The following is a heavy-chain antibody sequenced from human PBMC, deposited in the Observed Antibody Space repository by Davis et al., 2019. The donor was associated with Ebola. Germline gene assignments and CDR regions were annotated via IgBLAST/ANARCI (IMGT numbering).Heavy chain of an antibody. CDR3: ARAKGLATRNWYFDL. CDR2: IYYLGST. Sequence: SETLSRTCTVSSGSISNYYWSWVRQPPGERLQWIGYIYYLGSTNYNPSLKSRVTISVDTSKNQFSLKLSSVTAADTAVYYCARAKGLATRNWYFDLWGRGTLVTVSS. CDR1: SGSISNYY. V-gene: IGHV4-59*08. J-gene: IGHJ2*01. D-gene: IGHD5-12*01.